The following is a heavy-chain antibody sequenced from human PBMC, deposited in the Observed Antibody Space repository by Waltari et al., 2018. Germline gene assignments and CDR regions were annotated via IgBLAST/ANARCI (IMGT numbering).Heavy chain of an antibody. J-gene: IGHJ5*02. CDR1: GGSYNGYY. V-gene: IGHV4-34*01. Sequence: QVQLQQWGAGLLRPSETLSLTCPVHGGSYNGYYWNWVRQPPGKGLEWIGEIDYSGFTTYNPSLKSRVTISLDTSKNQFSLSLNSVTAADTAVYYCARVQNWFDPWGQGTLVTVSS. CDR2: IDYSGFT. CDR3: ARVQNWFDP.